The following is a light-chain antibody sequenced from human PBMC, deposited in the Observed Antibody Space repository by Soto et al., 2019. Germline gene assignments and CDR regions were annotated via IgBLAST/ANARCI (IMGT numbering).Light chain of an antibody. V-gene: IGKV3-15*01. CDR2: CAS. CDR1: QSFXSN. Sequence: TQSPATLSVSPGERATLSCRASQSFXSNFAWYQQKPGQAPRILXYCASTRATGIPARLSGSGSGTEFTLTISSLHSEDFAVYYCQQYNSGTRTFGQGTKVDIK. J-gene: IGKJ1*01. CDR3: QQYNSGTRT.